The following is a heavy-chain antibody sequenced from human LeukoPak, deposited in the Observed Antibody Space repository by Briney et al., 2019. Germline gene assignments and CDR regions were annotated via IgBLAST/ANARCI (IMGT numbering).Heavy chain of an antibody. J-gene: IGHJ4*02. Sequence: GGSLRLSCAASGFTFSSYAMSWVRQAPGKGLEWVSAFSGSGGSTYYADSVKGRFTISRDNAKNSLYLQMNSLRAEDTAVYYCARAGGSYQVFDYWGQGTLVTVSS. CDR2: FSGSGGST. CDR3: ARAGGSYQVFDY. CDR1: GFTFSSYA. D-gene: IGHD1-26*01. V-gene: IGHV3-23*01.